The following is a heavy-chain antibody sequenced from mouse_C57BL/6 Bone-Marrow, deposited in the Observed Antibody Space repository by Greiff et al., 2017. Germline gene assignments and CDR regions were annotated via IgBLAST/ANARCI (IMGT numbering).Heavy chain of an antibody. Sequence: QVQLKESGPELVKPGASVKISCKASGYAFSSSWMNWVKQRPGKGLEWIGRIYPGDGDTNYNGKFKGKATLTADKSTRTAYMLRSSLTSEDSAVYFCARLLRDYDGYAMDYWGQGTSVTVSS. V-gene: IGHV1-82*01. CDR2: IYPGDGDT. CDR1: GYAFSSSW. J-gene: IGHJ4*01. CDR3: ARLLRDYDGYAMDY. D-gene: IGHD2-4*01.